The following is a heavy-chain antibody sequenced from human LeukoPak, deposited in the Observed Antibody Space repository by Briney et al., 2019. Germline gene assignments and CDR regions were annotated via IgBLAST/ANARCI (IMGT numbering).Heavy chain of an antibody. Sequence: SETLSLTCTVSGYSISSGYYWGWIRQPPGKGLEWIGSIYHSGSTYYNPSLKSRVTISVDTSKNQFSLKLSSVTAADTAVYYCARLPLRYGPSDWGQGTLVTVSS. CDR1: GYSISSGYY. J-gene: IGHJ4*02. D-gene: IGHD3-10*01. CDR2: IYHSGST. CDR3: ARLPLRYGPSD. V-gene: IGHV4-38-2*02.